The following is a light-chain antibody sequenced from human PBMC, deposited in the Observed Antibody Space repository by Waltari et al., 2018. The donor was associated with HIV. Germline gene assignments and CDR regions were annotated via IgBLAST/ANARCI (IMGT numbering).Light chain of an antibody. CDR2: AAS. J-gene: IGKJ1*01. V-gene: IGKV1-39*01. CDR1: QSIRSY. Sequence: DIQMTQSPPSLSASVGDRVTITCWASQSIRSYLTWYQQQSGKDPKLLIYAASSLQSGVPSRFSGSGSGAEYTLTIISLQPEDFATYYCQQIHSTPWTFGQGTKVEIK. CDR3: QQIHSTPWT.